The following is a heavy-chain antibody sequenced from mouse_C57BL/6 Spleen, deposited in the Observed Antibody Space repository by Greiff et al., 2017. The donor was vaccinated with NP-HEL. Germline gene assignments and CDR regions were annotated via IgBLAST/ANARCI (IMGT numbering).Heavy chain of an antibody. D-gene: IGHD3-1*01. Sequence: QVQLQQPGAELVRPGTSVKLSCKASGYTFTSYWMHWVKQRPGQGLEWIGVIDPSDSYTNYNQKFKGKATLTVDTSSSTAYMQLSSLTSEDSAVYYCARGEGGYYFDYWGQGTTLTVSS. J-gene: IGHJ2*01. CDR1: GYTFTSYW. CDR3: ARGEGGYYFDY. CDR2: IDPSDSYT. V-gene: IGHV1-59*01.